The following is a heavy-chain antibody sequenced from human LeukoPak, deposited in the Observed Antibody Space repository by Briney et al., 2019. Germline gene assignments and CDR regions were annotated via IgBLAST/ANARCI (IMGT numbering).Heavy chain of an antibody. CDR1: GFTFSSYS. V-gene: IGHV3-23*01. D-gene: IGHD1-26*01. CDR3: AKTPRRSGGELDWFDP. Sequence: GGSLRLSCAASGFTFSSYSMNWVRQAPGKGLEWVSAISGSGGTTYYADSVKGRFTISRDNSKNTLYLQMNSLRAEDTAVYYCAKTPRRSGGELDWFDPWGQGTLVTVSS. CDR2: ISGSGGTT. J-gene: IGHJ5*02.